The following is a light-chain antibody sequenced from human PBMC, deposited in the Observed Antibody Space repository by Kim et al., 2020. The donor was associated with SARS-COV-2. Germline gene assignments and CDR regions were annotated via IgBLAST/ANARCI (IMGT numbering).Light chain of an antibody. CDR2: RNN. V-gene: IGLV1-47*01. CDR3: AAWDDSLSAWV. J-gene: IGLJ2*01. Sequence: RVNISCSGSSYNIGSNYVYWNQQRPGTAPKLLIYRNNQRPSGVPDRFSGSKSGTSASLAISGLRSEDEADYYCAAWDDSLSAWVFGGGTQLTVL. CDR1: SYNIGSNY.